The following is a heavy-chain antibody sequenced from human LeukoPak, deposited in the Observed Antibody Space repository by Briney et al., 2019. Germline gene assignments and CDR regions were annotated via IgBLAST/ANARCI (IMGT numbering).Heavy chain of an antibody. V-gene: IGHV3-33*08. Sequence: GGSLRLSCAASGFTFSSYGMHWVRQAPGKGLEWVAVIWYDGSNKYYADSVKGRFTISRDNSKNTLYLQMNSLRAEDTAVYYCARDLNGDYVRYYYYGMDVWGQGTTVTVSS. J-gene: IGHJ6*02. CDR3: ARDLNGDYVRYYYYGMDV. D-gene: IGHD4-17*01. CDR2: IWYDGSNK. CDR1: GFTFSSYG.